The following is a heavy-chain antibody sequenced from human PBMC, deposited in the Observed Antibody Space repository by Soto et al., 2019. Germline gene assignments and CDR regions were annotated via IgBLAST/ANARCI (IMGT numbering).Heavy chain of an antibody. V-gene: IGHV1-69*02. CDR1: GGTFSSYT. D-gene: IGHD4-17*01. CDR3: AISGGLRIDY. J-gene: IGHJ4*02. CDR2: IIPILGIA. Sequence: QVQLVQSGAEVKKPGSSVKVSCKASGGTFSSYTISWVRQAPGQGLEWMGRIIPILGIANYAQKLQGRVTITADKSTSTADMKLSSLRSEDTAVYYCAISGGLRIDYWGQGTLVTVSS.